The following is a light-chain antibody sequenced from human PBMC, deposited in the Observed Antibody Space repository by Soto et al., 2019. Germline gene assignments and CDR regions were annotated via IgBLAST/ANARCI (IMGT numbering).Light chain of an antibody. CDR1: QSVSSK. CDR3: QQYNNWPLT. J-gene: IGKJ4*01. Sequence: EIVMTQSPATLSVSPGERATLSCRASQSVSSKLAWYQQKPGQAPRLLIYGASTRATGIRARFSGSGSGTEFTLTISSLQSEDFAVYYCQQYNNWPLTFGGGTKVEIK. V-gene: IGKV3-15*01. CDR2: GAS.